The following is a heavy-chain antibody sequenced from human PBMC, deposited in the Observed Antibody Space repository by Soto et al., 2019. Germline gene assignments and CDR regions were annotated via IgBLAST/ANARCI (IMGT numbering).Heavy chain of an antibody. CDR3: ARLGDIVVVPAAMPYNSSDP. J-gene: IGHJ5*02. CDR2: INHSGSA. CDR1: GGSFSGYI. V-gene: IGHV4-34*01. D-gene: IGHD2-2*01. Sequence: PSETLSLTCDVYGGSFSGYIWTWIRQTPGKGLQWIGQINHSGSANYNPSLKSRVTISVDTSKNQFSLKLSSVTAADTAVYYCARLGDIVVVPAAMPYNSSDPWGQGPLVTVSS.